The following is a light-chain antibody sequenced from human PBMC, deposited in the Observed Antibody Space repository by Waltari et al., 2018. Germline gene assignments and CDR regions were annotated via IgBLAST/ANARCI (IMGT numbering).Light chain of an antibody. CDR2: KAS. J-gene: IGKJ1*01. CDR1: QSIVVW. CDR3: LQYKSYPWT. V-gene: IGKV1-5*03. Sequence: IQVTQSPSTLSASVGDRVTITCRASQSIVVWLAWYQQKPGKAPRLLIYKASYLESGVPSMFSASAPRTAVTLTFSCLPAHDSAAYYCLQYKSYPWTFGQGTTVEIK.